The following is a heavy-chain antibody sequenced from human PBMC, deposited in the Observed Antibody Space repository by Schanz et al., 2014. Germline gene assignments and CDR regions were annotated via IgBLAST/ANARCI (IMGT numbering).Heavy chain of an antibody. CDR1: GFTFSDSC. Sequence: EVQLLESGGGLVQPGGSLRLSCAASGFTFSDSCMHWVRQAPGKGLVWVSRTSHDGSFTTFADSVKGRFTISRDNAKNSLYLQMNSLRAEDTAVYYCERFQSPHQPFDYWGQGTLVTVSS. J-gene: IGHJ4*02. CDR3: ERFQSPHQPFDY. D-gene: IGHD2-2*01. V-gene: IGHV3-74*02. CDR2: TSHDGSFT.